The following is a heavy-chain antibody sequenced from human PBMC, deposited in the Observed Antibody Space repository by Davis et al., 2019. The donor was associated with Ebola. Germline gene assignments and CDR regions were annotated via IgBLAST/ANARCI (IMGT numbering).Heavy chain of an antibody. CDR1: GYTFTHYG. CDR2: VSAYNGNT. D-gene: IGHD3-22*01. J-gene: IGHJ5*02. V-gene: IGHV1-18*01. Sequence: ASVKVSCKASGYTFTHYGISWVRQAPGEGLEWMGWVSAYNGNTEYAQRVQGRVTMTTDTSTTTAYMELSRLRSDDTAVYYCARDPTYYYDSTGLTDWFDPWGQGTLVTVSS. CDR3: ARDPTYYYDSTGLTDWFDP.